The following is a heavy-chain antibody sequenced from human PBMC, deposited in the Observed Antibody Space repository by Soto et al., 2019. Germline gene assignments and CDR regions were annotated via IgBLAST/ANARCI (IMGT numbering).Heavy chain of an antibody. CDR1: GDSISSGAFY. CDR2: IYYRGST. D-gene: IGHD2-2*01. V-gene: IGHV4-31*03. CDR3: ASLCSSTSCYGMDV. Sequence: SETLSLTCTVSGDSISSGAFYWSWIRQHPGKGLEWLGYIYYRGSTYYNPSLKSRLIISIDTSKNQFSLQLSSVTAADTAVYYCASLCSSTSCYGMDVWGQGTTVTVSS. J-gene: IGHJ6*02.